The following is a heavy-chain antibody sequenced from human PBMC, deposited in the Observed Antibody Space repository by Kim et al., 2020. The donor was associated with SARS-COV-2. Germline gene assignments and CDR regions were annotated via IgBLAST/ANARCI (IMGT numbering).Heavy chain of an antibody. CDR2: VVYSGAT. J-gene: IGHJ4*02. Sequence: SETLSLTCTVSGGSITSTSSYWTWIRQPPGKGLEWIVTVVYSGATFQNPSLESRVTISVDSSKNQFSLEVSSLTAADSAVYYCARRNYPYYFDSWGQGALVTVPS. V-gene: IGHV4-39*01. D-gene: IGHD4-4*01. CDR1: GGSITSTSSY. CDR3: ARRNYPYYFDS.